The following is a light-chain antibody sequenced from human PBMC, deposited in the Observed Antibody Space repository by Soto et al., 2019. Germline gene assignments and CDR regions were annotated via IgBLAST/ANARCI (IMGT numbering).Light chain of an antibody. V-gene: IGKV3-11*01. CDR1: QSISNY. CDR2: DAS. Sequence: ETVLTQSPATLSLSPGERATLSCRASQSISNYLAWYQQKPGQAPRLLIYDASNRAAGIAARFSAGGSGTDFTLTISSLEPEDSAVYYCQHRNGWPHSFGQGTRLEIK. CDR3: QHRNGWPHS. J-gene: IGKJ5*01.